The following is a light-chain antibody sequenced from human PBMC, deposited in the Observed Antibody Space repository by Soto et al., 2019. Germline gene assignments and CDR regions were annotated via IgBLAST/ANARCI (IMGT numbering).Light chain of an antibody. CDR2: GAS. CDR1: QTVASN. CDR3: QQYHNWPPQYT. V-gene: IGKV3-15*01. Sequence: EIVMTQSPATLSLSPGERATLSCRASQTVASNIAWYQQKXXXXPRLLIHGASTRATGVSARFSGTGSGTEFTLTISSLQSEDFAVYYCQQYHNWPPQYTFGQGTRLQIK. J-gene: IGKJ2*01.